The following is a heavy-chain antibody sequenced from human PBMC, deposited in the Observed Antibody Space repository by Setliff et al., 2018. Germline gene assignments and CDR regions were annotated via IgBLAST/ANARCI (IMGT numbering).Heavy chain of an antibody. V-gene: IGHV1-69*13. CDR2: FIPIFGTA. CDR3: AALRVVTNSPTSYYYYMDV. D-gene: IGHD2-21*02. CDR1: GDSFNNYA. Sequence: ASVKVSCKASGDSFNNYAISWVRQAPGQGLEWMGGFIPIFGTANYAQKFQGRVTVIADESTTTTYMELSSLRSEDTAVYYCAALRVVTNSPTSYYYYMDVWGEGTTVTVSS. J-gene: IGHJ6*03.